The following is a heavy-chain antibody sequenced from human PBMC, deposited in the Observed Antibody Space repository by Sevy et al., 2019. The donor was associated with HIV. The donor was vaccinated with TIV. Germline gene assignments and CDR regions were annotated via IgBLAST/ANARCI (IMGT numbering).Heavy chain of an antibody. Sequence: SETLSLTCSVSGGSISNYYWSWIRQPPGKGLEWIGYIYYSGSTNYNPSLKSRVTISVDMSKNQFSLKLSSVTAADTAVYYCARESIAAAGDFDYWGQGTLVTVSS. CDR3: ARESIAAAGDFDY. CDR2: IYYSGST. CDR1: GGSISNYY. V-gene: IGHV4-59*01. J-gene: IGHJ4*02. D-gene: IGHD6-13*01.